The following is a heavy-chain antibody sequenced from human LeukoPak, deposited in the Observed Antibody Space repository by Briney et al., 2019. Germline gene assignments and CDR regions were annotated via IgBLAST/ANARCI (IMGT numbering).Heavy chain of an antibody. Sequence: SVTLSPTCTVSGGSISSYYWSWIRQPPGKGLEWIGYIYYSGSTNYNPSLKSRVTISVDTSKNQFSPKLSSVTAADTAVYYCARAGYSYGLHFDYWGQGTLVTVSS. CDR1: GGSISSYY. J-gene: IGHJ4*02. CDR2: IYYSGST. D-gene: IGHD5-18*01. V-gene: IGHV4-59*01. CDR3: ARAGYSYGLHFDY.